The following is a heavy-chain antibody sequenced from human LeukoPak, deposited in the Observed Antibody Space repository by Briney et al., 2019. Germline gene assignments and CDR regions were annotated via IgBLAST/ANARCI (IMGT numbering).Heavy chain of an antibody. V-gene: IGHV3-11*01. CDR3: VRASAGYESSGHYFYIDV. J-gene: IGHJ6*03. Sequence: GRSLRLSCAASGFTFSDYYMSWIRHAPGKGLEWVSYISSSGNTIYYADSVKGRFTISRDNAKNSLYLQMYSLRAEDTAVYYCVRASAGYESSGHYFYIDVWGKGTTVAVSS. D-gene: IGHD3-22*01. CDR1: GFTFSDYY. CDR2: ISSSGNTI.